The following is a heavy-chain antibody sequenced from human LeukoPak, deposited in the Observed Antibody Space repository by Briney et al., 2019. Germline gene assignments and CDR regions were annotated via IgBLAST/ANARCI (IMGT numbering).Heavy chain of an antibody. CDR2: ISSSSSCI. Sequence: GGSLRLSCAASGFTFSSYSMNWVRQAPGKGLEWVSSISSSSSCIYYADSVKGRFTISRDNAKNSLYLQMNSLRAEDTAVYYCARYYGSGSYYTDYWGQGTLVTVSS. J-gene: IGHJ4*02. D-gene: IGHD3-10*01. V-gene: IGHV3-21*01. CDR3: ARYYGSGSYYTDY. CDR1: GFTFSSYS.